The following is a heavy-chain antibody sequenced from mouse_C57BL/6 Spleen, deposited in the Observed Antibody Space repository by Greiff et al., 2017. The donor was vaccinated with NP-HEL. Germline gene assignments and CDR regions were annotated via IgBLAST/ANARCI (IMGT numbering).Heavy chain of an antibody. CDR1: GFNIKDDY. J-gene: IGHJ2*01. CDR3: IFYDGYLYFDY. V-gene: IGHV14-4*01. D-gene: IGHD2-3*01. Sequence: VQLKESGAELVRPGASVKLSCTASGFNIKDDYMHWVKQRPEQGLEWIGWIDPENGDTEYASKFQGKATITADTSSNTAYLQLSSLTSEDTAVYYCIFYDGYLYFDYWGQGTTLTVSS. CDR2: IDPENGDT.